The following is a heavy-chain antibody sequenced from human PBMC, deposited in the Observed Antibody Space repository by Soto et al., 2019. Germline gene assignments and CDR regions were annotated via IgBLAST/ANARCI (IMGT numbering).Heavy chain of an antibody. CDR3: ARDPIVLWFGESPSSYYGMDV. D-gene: IGHD3-10*01. CDR1: GGSFSGYY. CDR2: INHSGST. J-gene: IGHJ6*02. V-gene: IGHV4-34*01. Sequence: SETLSLTCAVYGGSFSGYYWSWIRQPPGKGLEWIGEINHSGSTNYNPSLKSRVTISVDTSKNQFSLKLSSVTAADTAVYYCARDPIVLWFGESPSSYYGMDVWGQGSTVIVSS.